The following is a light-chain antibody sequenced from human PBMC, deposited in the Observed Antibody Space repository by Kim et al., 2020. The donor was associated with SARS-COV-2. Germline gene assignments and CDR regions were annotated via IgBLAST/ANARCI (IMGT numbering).Light chain of an antibody. CDR1: SLRSYY. Sequence: SSELTQDPAVSVALGQTVRITCQGDSLRSYYASWYQQKPGQAPVLVIYGKNNRPSGIADRFSGSSSGNTASLTITGAQAEDEADYYCNSRDSSGNRWVFG. J-gene: IGLJ3*02. V-gene: IGLV3-19*01. CDR2: GKN. CDR3: NSRDSSGNRWV.